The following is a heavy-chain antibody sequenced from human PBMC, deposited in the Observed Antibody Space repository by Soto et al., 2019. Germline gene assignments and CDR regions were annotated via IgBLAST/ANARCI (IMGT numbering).Heavy chain of an antibody. CDR1: GGSISSSSYY. Sequence: PSETLSLTCTVSGGSISSSSYYWGWIRQPPGKGLEWIGSIYYSGSTYYNPSLKSRVTISVDTSKNQFSLKLSSVTAADTAVYYCARHDSTTSDYFDYWGQGTPVTVSS. CDR2: IYYSGST. D-gene: IGHD1-7*01. J-gene: IGHJ4*02. CDR3: ARHDSTTSDYFDY. V-gene: IGHV4-39*01.